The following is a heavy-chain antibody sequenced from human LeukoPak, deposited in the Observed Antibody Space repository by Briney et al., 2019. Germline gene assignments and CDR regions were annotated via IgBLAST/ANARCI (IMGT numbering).Heavy chain of an antibody. CDR2: ISYDGSNK. CDR1: GFTFSSYG. Sequence: GRSLRLSCAASGFTFSSYGMHWVRQAPGKGLEWVAVISYDGSNKYYADSVKGRFTISRDNSKNTLYLQMNSLRAEDTAVYYCAKKGNTVTTNWFDPWGQGTLVTVSS. V-gene: IGHV3-30*18. CDR3: AKKGNTVTTNWFDP. D-gene: IGHD4-11*01. J-gene: IGHJ5*02.